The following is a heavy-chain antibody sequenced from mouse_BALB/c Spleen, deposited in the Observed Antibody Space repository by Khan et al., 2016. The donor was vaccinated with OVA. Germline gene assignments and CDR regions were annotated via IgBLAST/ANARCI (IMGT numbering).Heavy chain of an antibody. D-gene: IGHD2-1*01. Sequence: QVQLQQPGAELMKPGASVKISCKATGYTFSSYWIEWVKQRPGHGLEWIGEILPGSGSTNYNEKFKGKATFTADTSSNTAYLQLTSLTSEDSAVYYGTRTGNYREYFDYWGQGTTLTVSS. CDR2: ILPGSGST. J-gene: IGHJ2*01. CDR3: TRTGNYREYFDY. V-gene: IGHV1-9*01. CDR1: GYTFSSYW.